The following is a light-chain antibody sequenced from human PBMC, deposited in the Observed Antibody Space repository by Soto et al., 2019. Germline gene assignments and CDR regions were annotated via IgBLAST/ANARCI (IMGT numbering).Light chain of an antibody. J-gene: IGKJ5*01. Sequence: DIQMTQSPSSLSASVGDRVTMTCQASQDISNYLNWYQQKPGKAPKLLIYDASNLETGVPSRFSGSGSGTDFTFTISSLQPEDIATYYCQQYDNLPPDTFGQGTRLEIK. V-gene: IGKV1-33*01. CDR2: DAS. CDR3: QQYDNLPPDT. CDR1: QDISNY.